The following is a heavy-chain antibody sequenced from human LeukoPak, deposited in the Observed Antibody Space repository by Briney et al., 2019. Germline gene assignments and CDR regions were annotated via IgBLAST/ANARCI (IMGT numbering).Heavy chain of an antibody. CDR1: GFTFSDYY. CDR2: ISSSGSTI. D-gene: IGHD6-19*01. CDR3: ARARSGWYFSYYYYYMDA. Sequence: GGSLRLSCAASGFTFSDYYMSWIRQAPGKGLEWVSYISSSGSTIYYADSVKGRFTISRDNAKNSLYLQMNSLRAEDTAVYYCARARSGWYFSYYYYYMDAWGKGTTVTISS. J-gene: IGHJ6*03. V-gene: IGHV3-11*01.